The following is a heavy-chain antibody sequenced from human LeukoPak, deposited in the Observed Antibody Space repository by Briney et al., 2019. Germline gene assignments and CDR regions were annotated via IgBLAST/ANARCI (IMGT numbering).Heavy chain of an antibody. J-gene: IGHJ4*02. V-gene: IGHV3-7*01. D-gene: IGHD6-25*01. CDR2: VKKDASEK. Sequence: GGSLRLSCAASGFTFSNNWMTWVRQAPGKGLEWVASVKKDASEKYYVDSVKGRFTISRDNAKNSLYLQMNSLRAEDTAVYYCARETGSGYWGQGTLVTVSS. CDR3: ARETGSGY. CDR1: GFTFSNNW.